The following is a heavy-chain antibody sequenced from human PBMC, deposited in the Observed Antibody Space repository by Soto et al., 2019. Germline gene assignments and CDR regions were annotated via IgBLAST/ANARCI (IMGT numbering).Heavy chain of an antibody. D-gene: IGHD4-17*01. CDR1: GGSISSSNW. CDR3: ARDSTVTTRAFDY. J-gene: IGHJ4*02. CDR2: IYHSGST. V-gene: IGHV4-4*02. Sequence: PSETLSLTCAVSGGSISSSNWWSWVRQPPGKGLEWIGEIYHSGSTNYNPSLKSRVTISVDKSKNQFSLKLSSVTAADTAVYYCARDSTVTTRAFDYWGQGPLVTVYS.